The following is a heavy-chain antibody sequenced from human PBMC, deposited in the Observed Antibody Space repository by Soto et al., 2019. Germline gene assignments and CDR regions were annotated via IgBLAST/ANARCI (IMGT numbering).Heavy chain of an antibody. Sequence: GGSLRLSCAASGFTFSSYWMSWVRQAPGKGLEWVANIKQDGGEKNYVDSVKGRFTISRDNAKKSLYLQMNSLRAEDTAVYYCGRDLRDWDSGSDTYDYWGQGTLVTVA. D-gene: IGHD1-26*01. J-gene: IGHJ4*02. CDR2: IKQDGGEK. CDR3: GRDLRDWDSGSDTYDY. CDR1: GFTFSSYW. V-gene: IGHV3-7*04.